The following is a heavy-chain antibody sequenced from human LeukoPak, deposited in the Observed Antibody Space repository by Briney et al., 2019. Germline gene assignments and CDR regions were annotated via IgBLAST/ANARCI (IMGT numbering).Heavy chain of an antibody. CDR1: GFTFSNFA. CDR2: IVGSNST. Sequence: GGSLRLSCAASGFTFSNFAMTWVRQAPGKGLEWVSSIVGSNSTYYADSVKGRFTISRDNAKNSLYLQMNSLRAEDTAVYYCARETYGDYGFDYWGQGTLVTVSS. CDR3: ARETYGDYGFDY. J-gene: IGHJ4*02. D-gene: IGHD4-17*01. V-gene: IGHV3-21*01.